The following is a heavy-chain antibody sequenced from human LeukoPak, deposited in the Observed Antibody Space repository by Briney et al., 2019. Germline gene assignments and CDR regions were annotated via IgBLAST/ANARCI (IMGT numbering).Heavy chain of an antibody. D-gene: IGHD6-6*01. Sequence: ASVKVSCKVSGYTFTDYYMHWVQQAPGKGLEWMGLVDPEDGETIYAEKFQGRVTITADTSTDTAYMELSSLRSEDTAVYYCAASYSSSSLYFDYWGQGTLATVSS. V-gene: IGHV1-69-2*01. CDR2: VDPEDGET. J-gene: IGHJ4*02. CDR3: AASYSSSSLYFDY. CDR1: GYTFTDYY.